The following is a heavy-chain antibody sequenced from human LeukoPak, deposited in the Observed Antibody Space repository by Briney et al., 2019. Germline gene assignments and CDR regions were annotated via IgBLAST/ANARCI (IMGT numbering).Heavy chain of an antibody. J-gene: IGHJ4*02. CDR2: FDPEDGET. CDR3: ATAGYYYDSSGKFDY. D-gene: IGHD3-22*01. V-gene: IGHV1-24*01. CDR1: GYTLTELS. Sequence: GASVKVSCKVSGYTLTELSMHWVRQAPGKGLEWMGGFDPEDGETIYAQKFQGRVTMTEDTSTDTAYMELSSLRSEDTAVYYCATAGYYYDSSGKFDYWGQGTLVTVSS.